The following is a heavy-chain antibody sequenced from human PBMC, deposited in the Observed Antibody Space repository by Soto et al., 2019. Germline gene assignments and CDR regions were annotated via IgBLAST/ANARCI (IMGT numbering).Heavy chain of an antibody. Sequence: GGSLRRSCAASGFTFRSFTMNWVRQAPGKGLEWVSTISSNSAYIYYTDALRGRFTISRDNAKNSLHLQMNSLRAEDTAVYYCTRDASRDSTARGWFDPWGPGTLVTVSS. CDR1: GFTFRSFT. J-gene: IGHJ5*02. V-gene: IGHV3-21*01. CDR3: TRDASRDSTARGWFDP. CDR2: ISSNSAYI. D-gene: IGHD3-10*01.